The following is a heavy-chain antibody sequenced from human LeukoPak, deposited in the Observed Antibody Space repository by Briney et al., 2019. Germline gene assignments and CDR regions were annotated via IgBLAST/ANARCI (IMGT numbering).Heavy chain of an antibody. CDR2: ISGSGGTT. CDR3: AKGFYGSGSSDY. J-gene: IGHJ4*02. Sequence: GGSLRLSCAGSGFTFSNCAMSWVRQAPGKGLEWVSSISGSGGTTYYVDSVKGRFTISGDNSKRTLYLQMNSLRAEDTAVYHCAKGFYGSGSSDYWGQGTLVTVSS. V-gene: IGHV3-23*01. CDR1: GFTFSNCA. D-gene: IGHD3-10*01.